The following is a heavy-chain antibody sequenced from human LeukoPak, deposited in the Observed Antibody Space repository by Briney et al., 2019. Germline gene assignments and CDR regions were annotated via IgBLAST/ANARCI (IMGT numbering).Heavy chain of an antibody. Sequence: GRSLRLSCAASGFTFSSYAMHWVRQAPGKGLEWVAVISYDGSNKYYADSVKGRFTISRDNSKNTLYLQMNSLRAEDTAVYYCARGRYSYGPAGQAFDIWGQGTMVTASS. CDR3: ARGRYSYGPAGQAFDI. D-gene: IGHD5-18*01. CDR2: ISYDGSNK. J-gene: IGHJ3*02. CDR1: GFTFSSYA. V-gene: IGHV3-30*04.